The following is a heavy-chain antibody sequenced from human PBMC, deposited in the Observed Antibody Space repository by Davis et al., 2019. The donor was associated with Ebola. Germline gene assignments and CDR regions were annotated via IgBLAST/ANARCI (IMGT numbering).Heavy chain of an antibody. J-gene: IGHJ6*02. V-gene: IGHV3-48*02. CDR3: ARASGYYYYYGMDV. D-gene: IGHD1-14*01. Sequence: GGSLRLSCAASGFTFSSYSMNWVRQAPGKGLEWVSYISSSSSTIYYADSVKGRFTISRDNAKNSLYLQMNSLRDEDTAVYYCARASGYYYYYGMDVWGQGTTVTVSS. CDR2: ISSSSSTI. CDR1: GFTFSSYS.